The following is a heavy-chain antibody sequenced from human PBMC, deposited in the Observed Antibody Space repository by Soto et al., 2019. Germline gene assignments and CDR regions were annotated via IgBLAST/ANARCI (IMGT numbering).Heavy chain of an antibody. CDR1: GGSISSGGYY. V-gene: IGHV4-31*03. CDR3: ARAKTDYDILTGYAKI. D-gene: IGHD3-9*01. CDR2: IYFSGGT. Sequence: QVQLQESGPGLVKPSQTLSLTCTVSGGSISSGGYYWSWIRQHPGQGLGWFGSIYFSGGTNSNPSRHRRVTIAIDPSKHKFSLKLSSVTGADTAGYYWARAKTDYDILTGYAKIWGQGTMVTVSS. J-gene: IGHJ3*02.